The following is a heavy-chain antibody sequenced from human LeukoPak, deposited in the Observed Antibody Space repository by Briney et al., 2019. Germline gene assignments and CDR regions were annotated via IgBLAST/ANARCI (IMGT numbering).Heavy chain of an antibody. D-gene: IGHD1-26*01. CDR2: MNPNSGNT. J-gene: IGHJ4*02. CDR1: GYTFTSYD. V-gene: IGHV1-8*01. CDR3: ARRYRGVGATNY. Sequence: ASVKVSCKASGYTFTSYDINWVRQATGQGLEWMGWMNPNSGNTGYAQKFQGRVTMTRNTSISTAYMELSSLRSEDTAVYYCARRYRGVGATNYWSQGTLVTVSS.